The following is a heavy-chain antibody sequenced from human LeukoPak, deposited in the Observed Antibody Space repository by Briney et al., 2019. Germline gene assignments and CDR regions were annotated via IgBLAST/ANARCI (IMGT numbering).Heavy chain of an antibody. CDR1: GFTFSNYA. CDR2: ISGSGAT. CDR3: AKDSRYSGSYKAFDI. Sequence: PGGSLRLSCAASGFTFSNYAMIWVRQAPGKGLEWVGAISGSGATYYADSVKGRFTISRDNSKNTLYLQMNSLRAEDTAVYYCAKDSRYSGSYKAFDIWGQGTMVTVSS. D-gene: IGHD1-26*01. V-gene: IGHV3-23*01. J-gene: IGHJ3*02.